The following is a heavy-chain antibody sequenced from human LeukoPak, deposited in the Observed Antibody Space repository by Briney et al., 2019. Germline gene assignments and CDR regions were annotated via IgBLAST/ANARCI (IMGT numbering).Heavy chain of an antibody. CDR2: ISSSTKTV. CDR1: GFTFTTHN. D-gene: IGHD7-27*01. CDR3: ARDPTGALFDY. J-gene: IGHJ4*02. Sequence: GGSLRLSCAASGFTFTTHNMNWVRQTPGKGLEWVSFISSSTKTVYYADSVKGRFTISRDNAKNSLYLQMNSLRAEDTAVYYCARDPTGALFDYWGQGTLVTVSS. V-gene: IGHV3-48*01.